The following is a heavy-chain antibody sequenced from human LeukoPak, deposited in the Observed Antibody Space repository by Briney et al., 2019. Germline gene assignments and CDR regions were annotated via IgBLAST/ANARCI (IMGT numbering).Heavy chain of an antibody. CDR2: MNPNSGNT. J-gene: IGHJ5*02. D-gene: IGHD6-13*01. CDR3: SRDGKQQADWIDP. V-gene: IGHV1-8*03. Sequence: ADTVSCKASRYSFPRYSILWVRQPAGQGREGMGWMNPNSGNTDYAQKFQGRVTITRSTSISTVYMELRSFECEETAVLYRSRDGKQQADWIDPWGQGTLVTVAS. CDR1: RYSFPRYS.